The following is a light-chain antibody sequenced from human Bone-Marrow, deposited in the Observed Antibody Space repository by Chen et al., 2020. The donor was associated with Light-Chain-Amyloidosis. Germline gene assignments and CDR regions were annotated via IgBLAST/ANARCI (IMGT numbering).Light chain of an antibody. CDR3: QQSYIAPYT. CDR1: QSLNTY. Sequence: DIQMTQSPSSLSASVRDRVTVTCRASQSLNTYLNWYQHKPGKAPKLLIYAASTLQSGVPSRFSGSGSGTDFTLTITNLQAEDFATYYCQQSYIAPYTFGQGTMLEIK. J-gene: IGKJ2*01. V-gene: IGKV1-39*01. CDR2: AAS.